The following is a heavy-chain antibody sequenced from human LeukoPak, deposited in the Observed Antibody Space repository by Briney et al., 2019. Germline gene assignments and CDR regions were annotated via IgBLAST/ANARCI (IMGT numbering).Heavy chain of an antibody. V-gene: IGHV3-53*01. D-gene: IGHD3-10*01. Sequence: GGSLRLYCAASGFTVSTNYMSWVRQAPGKGQEWVSVIYTGGNTSFSDSVKGRFTISRDNSKNTLYLQMNSLRAEDPAVYYCGGLKILPPRGWFDPWGQGTLVTVSS. J-gene: IGHJ5*02. CDR2: IYTGGNT. CDR3: GGLKILPPRGWFDP. CDR1: GFTVSTNY.